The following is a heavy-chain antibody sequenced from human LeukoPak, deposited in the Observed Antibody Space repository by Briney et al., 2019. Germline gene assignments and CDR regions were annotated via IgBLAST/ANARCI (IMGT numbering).Heavy chain of an antibody. V-gene: IGHV4-4*09. CDR2: ISSSGST. D-gene: IGHD3-10*01. CDR3: ARGGLLWFGEISGFDP. J-gene: IGHJ5*02. Sequence: SETLSLTCTVSGGSISSYYWNWIRQPPGKGLEWIGYISSSGSTKYNPSLNSRVTISVDTSKNYSSPRLSSVTAADTAVYYCARGGLLWFGEISGFDPWGQGTLVTVSS. CDR1: GGSISSYY.